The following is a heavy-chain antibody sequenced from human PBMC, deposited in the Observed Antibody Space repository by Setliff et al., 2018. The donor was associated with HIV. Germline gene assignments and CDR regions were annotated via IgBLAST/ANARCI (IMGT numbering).Heavy chain of an antibody. CDR3: ARAKYSSSWYYFDY. Sequence: GGSLRLSCTVSGFTFSNYCMNWVRQAPGKGLEWVSYISSSSSTIYYADSVKGRFTISRDNAKNSLYLQMNSLRAEDTAVYYCARAKYSSSWYYFDYWGQGTLVTVSS. J-gene: IGHJ4*02. V-gene: IGHV3-48*04. CDR2: ISSSSSTI. D-gene: IGHD6-13*01. CDR1: GFTFSNYC.